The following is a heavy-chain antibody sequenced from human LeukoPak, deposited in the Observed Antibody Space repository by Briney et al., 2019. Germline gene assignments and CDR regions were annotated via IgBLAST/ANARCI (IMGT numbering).Heavy chain of an antibody. D-gene: IGHD3-10*01. V-gene: IGHV3-23*01. CDR2: TSGSGGST. CDR3: ASKWFGELLSDY. Sequence: GGSLRLSCAASGFTFSSYAMSWVRQAPGKGLEWVSATSGSGGSTYYADSVKGRFTISRDNSKNTLYLQMNSLRAEDTAVYYCASKWFGELLSDYWGQGTLVTVSS. J-gene: IGHJ4*02. CDR1: GFTFSSYA.